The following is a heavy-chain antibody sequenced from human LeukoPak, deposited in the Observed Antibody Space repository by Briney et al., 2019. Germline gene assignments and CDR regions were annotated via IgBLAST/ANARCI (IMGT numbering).Heavy chain of an antibody. V-gene: IGHV1-18*01. Sequence: ASVKVSCKASGYTFTSYGISWVRQAPGQGLEWMGWISAYNGNTNYAQKFQGRVTMTTDTSTSTAYVELRSLRSDDTAVYYCARDTSVGGNTEYWFDPWGQGTLVIVSS. J-gene: IGHJ5*02. D-gene: IGHD4-23*01. CDR1: GYTFTSYG. CDR3: ARDTSVGGNTEYWFDP. CDR2: ISAYNGNT.